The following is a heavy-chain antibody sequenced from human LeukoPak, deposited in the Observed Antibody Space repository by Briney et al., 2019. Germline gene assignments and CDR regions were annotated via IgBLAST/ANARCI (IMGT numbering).Heavy chain of an antibody. V-gene: IGHV1-2*02. J-gene: IGHJ4*02. CDR3: ARDHGGAAALDY. CDR2: INPNSGGT. D-gene: IGHD6-13*01. Sequence: ASVKVSCKASVYTFTGYYMHWVRPAPGQGVEWMGWINPNSGGTNYAQKFQGRVTMTRDTSISTAYMELSRLRSDDTAVYYCARDHGGAAALDYWGQGTLVTVSS. CDR1: VYTFTGYY.